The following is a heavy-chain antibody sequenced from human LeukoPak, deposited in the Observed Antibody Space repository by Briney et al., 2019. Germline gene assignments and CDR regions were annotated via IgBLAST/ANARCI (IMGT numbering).Heavy chain of an antibody. CDR2: IRYDGSNK. V-gene: IGHV3-30*02. CDR1: GFTFSSYG. D-gene: IGHD2-2*02. Sequence: GGSLRLSCAASGFTFSSYGMHWVRQATGKGLEWVAFIRYDGSNKYYADSVKGRFTISRDNSKNTLYLQMNSLRAEDTAVYYCAKDNSPLYDYYYMDVWGKGTTVTVSS. J-gene: IGHJ6*03. CDR3: AKDNSPLYDYYYMDV.